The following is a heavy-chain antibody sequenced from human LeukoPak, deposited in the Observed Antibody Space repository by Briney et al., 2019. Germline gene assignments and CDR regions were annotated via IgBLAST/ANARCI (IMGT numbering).Heavy chain of an antibody. CDR1: GGTFSSYA. V-gene: IGHV1-69*05. CDR3: ARGRTGSSGWYGY. CDR2: IIPIFGTA. J-gene: IGHJ4*02. Sequence: SVKVSCKASGGTFSSYAISWVRQAPGQGLEWMGRIIPIFGTANYAQKFQGRVTITTDESTSTAYMELSSLRSEDTAVYYCARGRTGSSGWYGYWGQGTLVSVSS. D-gene: IGHD6-19*01.